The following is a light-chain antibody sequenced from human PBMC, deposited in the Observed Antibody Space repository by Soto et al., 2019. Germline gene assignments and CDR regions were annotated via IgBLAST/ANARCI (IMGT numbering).Light chain of an antibody. Sequence: DIQMTQSPSSLSASVGDRVTITCRASQGISNYLAWYQQKPGKVPKLLIYAASTLQSGVPSRFRGSGAGTDFTHTISSLQPEDVATYYGQKYNSSPYTFGQGTKLEIK. CDR2: AAS. J-gene: IGKJ2*01. V-gene: IGKV1-27*01. CDR1: QGISNY. CDR3: QKYNSSPYT.